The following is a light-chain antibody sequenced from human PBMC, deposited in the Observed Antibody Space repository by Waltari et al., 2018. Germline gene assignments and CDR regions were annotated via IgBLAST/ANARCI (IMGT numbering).Light chain of an antibody. CDR2: DVR. J-gene: IGLJ1*01. V-gene: IGLV2-14*01. Sequence: QSGLTQPASVSGSPGQSITISCIGTSRDIGDYDYVSWYQQHPGKAPKLLIYDVRDRPSGGSHRFSGSKSGNAASLTISGLQAEDEATYYCSSPTTRSTQVFGSGTKVTV. CDR3: SSPTTRSTQV. CDR1: SRDIGDYDY.